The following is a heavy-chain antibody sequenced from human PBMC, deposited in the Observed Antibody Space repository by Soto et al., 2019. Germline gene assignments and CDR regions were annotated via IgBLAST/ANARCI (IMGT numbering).Heavy chain of an antibody. V-gene: IGHV1-3*05. J-gene: IGHJ4*02. Sequence: QVQLVQSGAEEKKPGASVRVSCTASGYTFSSNAIHWVRQAPGQRLEWMGWINPAYGNTKYSQKLQGRLTITRDTSASKAYMELSSLKSEDTAVYYCARIVYDSSGYNRYFDYWGQGTLVTVSS. CDR2: INPAYGNT. CDR3: ARIVYDSSGYNRYFDY. CDR1: GYTFSSNA. D-gene: IGHD3-22*01.